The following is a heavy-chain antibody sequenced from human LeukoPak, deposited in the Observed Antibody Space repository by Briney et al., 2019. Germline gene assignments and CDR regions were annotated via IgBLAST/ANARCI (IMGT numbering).Heavy chain of an antibody. V-gene: IGHV1-2*02. CDR2: INPNTGGT. Sequence: ASVKVSCKASGYTFTDYYVHWVRQAPGQGLEWMGWINPNTGGTNYAQKFQGRVTMTRDTSISTPYMELSWLRSDDTAVYYCARALYTSRSYLATFSPTNFDYWGQGTLVTVSS. CDR3: ARALYTSRSYLATFSPTNFDY. D-gene: IGHD6-13*01. CDR1: GYTFTDYY. J-gene: IGHJ4*02.